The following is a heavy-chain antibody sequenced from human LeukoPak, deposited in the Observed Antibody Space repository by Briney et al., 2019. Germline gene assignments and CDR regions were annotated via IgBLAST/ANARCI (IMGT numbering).Heavy chain of an antibody. Sequence: SETLSLTCTVSGGSISSYYWSWIRQPPGKGLEWIGEINHSGSTNYNPSLKSRVTISVDTSKNQFSLKLSSVTAADTAVYYCARHGYYYDSSAYRHFDYWGQGTLVTVSS. V-gene: IGHV4-34*01. CDR2: INHSGST. D-gene: IGHD3-22*01. CDR3: ARHGYYYDSSAYRHFDY. CDR1: GGSISSYY. J-gene: IGHJ4*02.